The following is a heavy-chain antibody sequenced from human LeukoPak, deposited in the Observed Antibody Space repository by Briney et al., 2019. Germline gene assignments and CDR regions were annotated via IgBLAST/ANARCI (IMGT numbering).Heavy chain of an antibody. Sequence: PLETLSLTCAVYGGSFSGYYSSWIRQPPGKGLEWIGEINHSGSTNYNPSLKSRVTISVDSSKNQFSLKLSSVTAADTAVYYCASEYSSGWYYYWGQGTLVTVSS. CDR2: INHSGST. D-gene: IGHD6-19*01. V-gene: IGHV4-34*01. CDR3: ASEYSSGWYYY. CDR1: GGSFSGYY. J-gene: IGHJ4*02.